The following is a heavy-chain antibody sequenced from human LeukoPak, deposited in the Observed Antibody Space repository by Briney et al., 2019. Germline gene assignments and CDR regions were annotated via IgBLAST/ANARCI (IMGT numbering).Heavy chain of an antibody. CDR2: IYTSGST. CDR1: GGSNSSGSYY. J-gene: IGHJ4*02. D-gene: IGHD3-9*01. V-gene: IGHV4-61*02. CDR3: ARDNLDYDILTGYSQYYFDY. Sequence: SETLSLTCTVSGGSNSSGSYYWSWIRQPAGKGLEWIGRIYTSGSTNYNPSLKSRVTISVDTSKNQFSLKLSSVTAADTAVYYCARDNLDYDILTGYSQYYFDYWGQGTLVTVSS.